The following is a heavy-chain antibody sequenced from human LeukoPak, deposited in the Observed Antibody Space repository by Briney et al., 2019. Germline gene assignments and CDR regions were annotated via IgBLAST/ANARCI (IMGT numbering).Heavy chain of an antibody. CDR1: GYTFTGYY. V-gene: IGHV1-2*02. CDR2: INPNSGGT. Sequence: ASVKVSCKASGYTFTGYYMHWVRQAPGQGLEWMGWINPNSGGTNYAQKFQGRVTMTRDTSISTAYMELSRLRSDDTAVYYCARASGVAAAGPDYWGQGTQVTVSS. CDR3: ARASGVAAAGPDY. D-gene: IGHD6-13*01. J-gene: IGHJ4*02.